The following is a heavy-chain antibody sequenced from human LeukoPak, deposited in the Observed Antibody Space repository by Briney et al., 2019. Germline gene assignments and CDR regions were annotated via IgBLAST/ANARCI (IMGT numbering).Heavy chain of an antibody. CDR1: GGSLSNYY. CDR3: ARWDYYTRGYFDY. Sequence: SETLSLTCTVSGGSLSNYYWSWIRQPPGQGLEWIEYIYYTGSTHYNPSLKSRVTISLDTSKNQFSLRLTSVTAADSAMYYCARWDYYTRGYFDYWGQGTLVTVSS. CDR2: IYYTGST. J-gene: IGHJ4*02. D-gene: IGHD2-8*02. V-gene: IGHV4-59*01.